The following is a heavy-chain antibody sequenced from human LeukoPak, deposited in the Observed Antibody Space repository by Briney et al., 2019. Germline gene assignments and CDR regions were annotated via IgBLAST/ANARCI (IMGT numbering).Heavy chain of an antibody. J-gene: IGHJ6*03. CDR1: GFTFSSYA. CDR3: ARSYYDILTGLSGYYYMDV. V-gene: IGHV3-30*01. D-gene: IGHD3-9*01. Sequence: GRSLRLSCAASGFTFSSYAMHWVRQAPGKGLEWVAVISYDGSNKYYADSVKGRFTISRDNSKNTLYLQMNSLRAEDTAVYYCARSYYDILTGLSGYYYMDVWGKGTTVTVSS. CDR2: ISYDGSNK.